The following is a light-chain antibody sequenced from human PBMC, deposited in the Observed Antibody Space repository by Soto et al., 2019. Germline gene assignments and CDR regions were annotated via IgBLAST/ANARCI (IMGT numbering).Light chain of an antibody. Sequence: QLVLTQPASASGSPGQSITISCTGTSSDVGSYNLVSWYQQHPGKAPKLMIYEGSKRPSGVSNRFSGSKSGNTASLTISGLQAEDEADYYCCSYAGSSTYVFGTGTKVTVL. J-gene: IGLJ1*01. V-gene: IGLV2-23*01. CDR1: SSDVGSYNL. CDR3: CSYAGSSTYV. CDR2: EGS.